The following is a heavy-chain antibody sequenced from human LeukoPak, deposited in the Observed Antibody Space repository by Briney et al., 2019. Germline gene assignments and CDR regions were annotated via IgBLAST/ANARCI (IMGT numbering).Heavy chain of an antibody. CDR3: ARDTYDSSGYYAHLDY. J-gene: IGHJ4*02. Sequence: PGGSLRLSCAASGFTFSSYWMSWVRQAPGKGLEWVANIKQDGSENYYVDSVKGRFTISRDNAKNSLYLQMSSLRAEDTAVYYCARDTYDSSGYYAHLDYWGQGTLVTVSS. CDR2: IKQDGSEN. D-gene: IGHD3-22*01. V-gene: IGHV3-7*01. CDR1: GFTFSSYW.